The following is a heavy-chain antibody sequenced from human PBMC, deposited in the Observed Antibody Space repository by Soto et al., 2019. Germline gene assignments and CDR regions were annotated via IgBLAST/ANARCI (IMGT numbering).Heavy chain of an antibody. Sequence: SETLSLTCTVSSGSISNHYWSWIRQPPGKGLEWIGHISYRGSTNYSPSLGGRVTISLDVSKRQVSLTLTSATAADTAVYYCAREALFPTALEYWFDPWGRGTLVTVSS. D-gene: IGHD3-3*01. CDR3: AREALFPTALEYWFDP. V-gene: IGHV4-59*11. CDR2: ISYRGST. J-gene: IGHJ5*02. CDR1: SGSISNHY.